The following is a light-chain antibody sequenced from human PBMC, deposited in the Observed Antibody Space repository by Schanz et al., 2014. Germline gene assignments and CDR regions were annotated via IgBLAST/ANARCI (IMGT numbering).Light chain of an antibody. CDR1: QSIGSW. V-gene: IGKV1-5*01. J-gene: IGKJ2*01. CDR3: QLYSSYSYS. CDR2: DAS. Sequence: IQLTQSPSSLSASVGDRVTITCRASQSIGSWLAWYQQKPGKAPNLLIYDASNLETGVPPRFSGSGSGTEFTLTISSLQPDDFATYYCQLYSSYSYSFGQGTKLAIK.